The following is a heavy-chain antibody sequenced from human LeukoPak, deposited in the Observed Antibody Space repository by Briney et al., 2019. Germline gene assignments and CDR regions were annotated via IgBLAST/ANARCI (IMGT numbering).Heavy chain of an antibody. CDR1: GFTFTGYY. Sequence: VASVKVSCKASGFTFTGYYMHWVRQAPGQGLEWMGWINPNSGGTNYAQKFQGRVTMTRDTSISTAYMELTRLRSDDTAVYSCARDRHPRAFDIWGQGTMVTVSS. CDR3: ARDRHPRAFDI. CDR2: INPNSGGT. J-gene: IGHJ3*02. V-gene: IGHV1-2*02. D-gene: IGHD6-6*01.